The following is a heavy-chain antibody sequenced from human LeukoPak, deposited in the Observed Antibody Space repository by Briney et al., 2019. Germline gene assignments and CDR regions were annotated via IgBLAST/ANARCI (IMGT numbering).Heavy chain of an antibody. J-gene: IGHJ3*02. D-gene: IGHD3-22*01. CDR2: IIPVFHSA. CDR1: GETFSSHG. Sequence: SVKVSCKTSGETFSSHGISWVRQAPGQGLEWMGGIIPVFHSAKYAQNFQDRLTITTDESTDTVYMELSSLRSEDTAVYYCARDYNFDSSPYDDGLDIWGQGTMVTVSS. CDR3: ARDYNFDSSPYDDGLDI. V-gene: IGHV1-69*05.